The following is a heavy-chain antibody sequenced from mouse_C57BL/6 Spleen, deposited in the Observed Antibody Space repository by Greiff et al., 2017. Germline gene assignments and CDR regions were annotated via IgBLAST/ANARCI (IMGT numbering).Heavy chain of an antibody. CDR3: ARLTGTGYYFDY. Sequence: VQLQQSGAELVMPGASVKLSCKASGYTFTSYRMHWVKQRPGQGLEWIGEIDPSDSYTNYNQKFKGKSTLTVDKSSSTAYMQLSSLTSEDSAVYYCARLTGTGYYFDYWGQGTTLTVYS. J-gene: IGHJ2*01. CDR2: IDPSDSYT. D-gene: IGHD4-1*01. CDR1: GYTFTSYR. V-gene: IGHV1-69*01.